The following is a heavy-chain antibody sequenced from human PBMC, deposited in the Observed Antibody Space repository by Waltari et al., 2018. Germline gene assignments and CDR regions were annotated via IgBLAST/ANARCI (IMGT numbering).Heavy chain of an antibody. D-gene: IGHD3-3*01. CDR3: ARQSGYYDFWSGYEGWFDP. V-gene: IGHV4-59*08. Sequence: QVQLQESGPGLVKPSETLSLTCTVSGGSISSYYWRWIRQPPGKGLEWIGYIYYSGSTNYNPSLKSRVTISVDTSKNQFSLKLSSVTAADTAVYYCARQSGYYDFWSGYEGWFDPWGQGTLVTVSS. J-gene: IGHJ5*02. CDR2: IYYSGST. CDR1: GGSISSYY.